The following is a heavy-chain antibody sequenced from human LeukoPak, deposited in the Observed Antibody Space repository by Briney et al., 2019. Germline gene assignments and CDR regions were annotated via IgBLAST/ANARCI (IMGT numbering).Heavy chain of an antibody. CDR3: ARHNYPYDSGGYYYAY. D-gene: IGHD3-22*01. CDR2: ISSSSSSYI. J-gene: IGHJ4*02. V-gene: IGHV3-21*01. Sequence: GGSLRLSCAASGFTFSSYSMNWVRQAPGKGLEWVSSISSSSSSYIYYADSVKGRFTISRDNAKNSLYLQMNSLRAEDTAVYYCARHNYPYDSGGYYYAYWGQGTLVTVSS. CDR1: GFTFSSYS.